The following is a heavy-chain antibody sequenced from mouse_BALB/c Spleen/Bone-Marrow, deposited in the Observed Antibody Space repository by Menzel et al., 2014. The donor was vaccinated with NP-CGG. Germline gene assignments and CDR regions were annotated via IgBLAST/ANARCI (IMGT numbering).Heavy chain of an antibody. Sequence: VKLMESGPGLVAPSQSLSITCTVSGFSLTGYGVSWVRQPPGQGLEWLGMIWGDGSTDYNSALKSRLSITKDNSKSQVFLKMSSLQTDDTARYYCARDSFLITRALDYWGQGTSVTVSS. D-gene: IGHD2-4*01. V-gene: IGHV2-6-7*01. CDR2: IWGDGST. J-gene: IGHJ4*01. CDR3: ARDSFLITRALDY. CDR1: GFSLTGYG.